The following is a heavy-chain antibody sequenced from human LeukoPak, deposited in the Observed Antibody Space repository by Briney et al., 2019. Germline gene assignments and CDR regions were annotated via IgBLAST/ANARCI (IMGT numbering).Heavy chain of an antibody. V-gene: IGHV1-24*01. CDR3: ARASFSGSHPAHYYYYYGMDV. D-gene: IGHD1-26*01. CDR1: GYTLTELS. CDR2: FDPEDGET. J-gene: IGHJ6*02. Sequence: ASVKVSCKVSGYTLTELSMHWVRQAPGKGLEWMGGFDPEDGETIYAQKFQGRVTMTEDTSTDTAYMELSRLRSDDTAVYYCARASFSGSHPAHYYYYYGMDVWGQGTTVTVSS.